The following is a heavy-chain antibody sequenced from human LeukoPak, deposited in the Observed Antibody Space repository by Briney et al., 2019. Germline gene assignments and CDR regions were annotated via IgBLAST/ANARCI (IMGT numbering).Heavy chain of an antibody. Sequence: GGSLRLSCAASGFTFSDYYMSWIRQAPGKGLEWVSYISSSGSTIYYADSVKGRFTISRDNAKNSLYLQMNSLRAEDTAVYYCAREGYCSSTSCPPPDAFDIWGQGTMVTVSS. CDR3: AREGYCSSTSCPPPDAFDI. V-gene: IGHV3-11*04. CDR2: ISSSGSTI. J-gene: IGHJ3*02. CDR1: GFTFSDYY. D-gene: IGHD2-2*01.